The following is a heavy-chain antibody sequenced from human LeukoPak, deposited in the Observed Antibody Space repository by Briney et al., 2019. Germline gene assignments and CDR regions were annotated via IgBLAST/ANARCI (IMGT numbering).Heavy chain of an antibody. CDR3: ARGATAMAPGGFDY. V-gene: IGHV3-48*01. Sequence: GGSLRLSCAASGFTFSSYSMNWVRQAPGKGLEWVSYISSSSTIYYADSVKGRFTISRDNAKNSLYLQMNSLRAEDTAVYYCARGATAMAPGGFDYWGQGTLVTVSS. CDR2: ISSSSTI. CDR1: GFTFSSYS. D-gene: IGHD5-18*01. J-gene: IGHJ4*02.